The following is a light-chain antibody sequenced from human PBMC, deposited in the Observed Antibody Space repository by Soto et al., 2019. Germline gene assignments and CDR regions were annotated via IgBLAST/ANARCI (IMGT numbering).Light chain of an antibody. CDR3: HHYKNKPRPIT. V-gene: IGKV3-15*01. Sequence: EIMMSQSPATLSMSPRERAPLSCRAXQSVGSNLPVFQQKPGQAPSLLXYGAATRTTGIRVRFSGSGSVTEFALTISILQSEDYALHYCHHYKNKPRPITFGPGTRLDIK. CDR1: QSVGSN. J-gene: IGKJ5*01. CDR2: GAA.